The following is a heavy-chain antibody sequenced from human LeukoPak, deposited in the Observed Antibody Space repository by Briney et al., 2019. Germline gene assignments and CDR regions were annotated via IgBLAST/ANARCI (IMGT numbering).Heavy chain of an antibody. CDR3: ARVEQLQDHYYFYMDV. Sequence: GASVEVSCKASGYTFSNYGISWVRQAPGQGLEWMGWISAYQRNTKYAQRLQGRLTMTTDTSTGTANMELRSLRPDDTAVYYCARVEQLQDHYYFYMDVWGKGTTVAVSS. CDR2: ISAYQRNT. CDR1: GYTFSNYG. V-gene: IGHV1-18*01. J-gene: IGHJ6*03. D-gene: IGHD6-19*01.